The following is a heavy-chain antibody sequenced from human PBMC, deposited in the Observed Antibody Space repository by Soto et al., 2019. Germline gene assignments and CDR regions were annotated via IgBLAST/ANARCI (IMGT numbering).Heavy chain of an antibody. CDR3: AKGRCSGTSCYSDY. Sequence: GGSLRLSCAASGFTFSSYAMSWVRQAPGKGLEWVSGVSGGGGVTNYADSVKGRFTISRDNSKNTVYLQMNGLRAEDTAIYYCAKGRCSGTSCYSDYWGQGTLVTVSS. CDR2: VSGGGGVT. CDR1: GFTFSSYA. D-gene: IGHD2-15*01. J-gene: IGHJ4*02. V-gene: IGHV3-23*01.